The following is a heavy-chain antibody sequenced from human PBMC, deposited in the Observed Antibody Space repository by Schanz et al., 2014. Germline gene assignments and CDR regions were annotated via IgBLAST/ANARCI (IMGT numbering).Heavy chain of an antibody. CDR2: ISARGEVS. CDR3: AKDHPSSGWPAFDV. J-gene: IGHJ4*02. V-gene: IGHV3-23*04. D-gene: IGHD6-19*01. CDR1: GFNFYTSA. Sequence: EVRLVESGGGLVQPGGSLRLSCVASGFNFYTSAMTWVRQAPGKGLEWVSVISARGEVSKYSDSVKGRFSISRDLSSNTLYLQMNSLRADDSAIYYCAKDHPSSGWPAFDVCGQGTQVTVSS.